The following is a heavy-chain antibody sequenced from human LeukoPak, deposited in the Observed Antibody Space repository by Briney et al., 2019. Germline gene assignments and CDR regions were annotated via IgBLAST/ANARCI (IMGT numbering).Heavy chain of an antibody. Sequence: SSETQSLTCIVSGGSISSSSYYWGWIRQPPGKGLEWIGSIYYSGSTYYNPSLKSRVTISVETSKNQFSLKLSSVTAADTAVYYCARLITIFGVAVDYWGQGTLVTVPS. J-gene: IGHJ4*02. V-gene: IGHV4-39*01. CDR2: IYYSGST. D-gene: IGHD3-3*01. CDR1: GGSISSSSYY. CDR3: ARLITIFGVAVDY.